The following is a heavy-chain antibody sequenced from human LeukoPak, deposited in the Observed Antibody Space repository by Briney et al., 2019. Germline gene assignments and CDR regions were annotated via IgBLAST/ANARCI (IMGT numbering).Heavy chain of an antibody. CDR1: GGSINTNSYS. D-gene: IGHD2-15*01. J-gene: IGHJ4*02. CDR2: TSYSGST. V-gene: IGHV4-39*01. CDR3: ARFGGLFCTGGTCYSGFDY. Sequence: PSETLSLTCTVSGGSINTNSYSWGWIRQPPGKGLEWIGSTSYSGSTYYNPSLKSRVTMSVDTSKSQFSLKLISVTAADTAVYYCARFGGLFCTGGTCYSGFDYWGQGTLVTASS.